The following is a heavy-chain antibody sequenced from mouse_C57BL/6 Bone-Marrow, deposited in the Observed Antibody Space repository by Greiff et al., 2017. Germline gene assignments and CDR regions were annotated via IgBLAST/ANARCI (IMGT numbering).Heavy chain of an antibody. CDR1: GFTFSSYT. CDR3: ARRGFLYYAMDY. CDR2: ISGGGGNT. V-gene: IGHV5-9*01. J-gene: IGHJ4*01. Sequence: EVNLVESGGGLVKPGGSLKLSCAASGFTFSSYTMSWVRQTPEKRLEWVATISGGGGNTYYPDSVKGRFTISRDHAKNTLYLQMSSLRSEDTALYYCARRGFLYYAMDYWGQGTSVTVSS.